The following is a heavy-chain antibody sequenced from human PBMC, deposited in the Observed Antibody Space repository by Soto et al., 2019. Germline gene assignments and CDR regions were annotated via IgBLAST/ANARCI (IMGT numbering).Heavy chain of an antibody. Sequence: ASVKVSCKASGYTFTGHYIHWVRQAPEQGPEWMGEIGPETGATRYAQKFQGRVTMTRDMSITTVYMELNNLSPDDTAVYYCGRGRSGQIVVFFWGQGTPVTVSS. CDR1: GYTFTGHY. V-gene: IGHV1-2*02. CDR2: IGPETGAT. CDR3: GRGRSGQIVVFF. D-gene: IGHD1-26*01. J-gene: IGHJ4*02.